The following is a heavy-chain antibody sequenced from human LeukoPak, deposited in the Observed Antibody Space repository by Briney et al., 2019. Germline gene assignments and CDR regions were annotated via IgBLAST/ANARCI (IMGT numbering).Heavy chain of an antibody. Sequence: SVTVSFTASGGTFSIYAISWVRQAPGQGREWMGRIIPIFGIANYAQKFQGRVTITADKSTSTAYMELSSLRSEDTAVYYCARDSGIAAAGSSPFDYWGQGTLVTVSS. CDR1: GGTFSIYA. CDR2: IIPIFGIA. V-gene: IGHV1-69*10. CDR3: ARDSGIAAAGSSPFDY. J-gene: IGHJ4*02. D-gene: IGHD6-13*01.